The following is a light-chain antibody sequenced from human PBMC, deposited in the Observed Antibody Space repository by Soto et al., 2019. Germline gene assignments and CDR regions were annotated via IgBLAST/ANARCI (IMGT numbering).Light chain of an antibody. CDR1: SSNIGAGYD. J-gene: IGLJ2*01. CDR3: QSYDSSSLRV. CDR2: GNS. Sequence: QSVLTQPPSVSGAPGQRVTISCTGSSSNIGAGYDVHWYQQLPGTAPKLLIYGNSNRPSGVPDRFSGSKSGTSASLAITGLQAEDEADYYCQSYDSSSLRVFGGGTKLTVL. V-gene: IGLV1-40*01.